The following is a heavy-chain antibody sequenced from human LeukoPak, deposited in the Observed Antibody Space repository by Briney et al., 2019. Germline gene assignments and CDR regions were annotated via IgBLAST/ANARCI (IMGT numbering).Heavy chain of an antibody. V-gene: IGHV3-74*01. J-gene: IGHJ4*02. Sequence: GGSLRLPCAASGFTFSSYWMHWVRQAPGKGLVWVSHINSDGSSTSYADSVKGRFTISRDNAKNTLFLQMNSLRAEDTAVYYCARDETFDYWGQGALVTVSS. CDR2: INSDGSST. CDR1: GFTFSSYW. CDR3: ARDETFDY.